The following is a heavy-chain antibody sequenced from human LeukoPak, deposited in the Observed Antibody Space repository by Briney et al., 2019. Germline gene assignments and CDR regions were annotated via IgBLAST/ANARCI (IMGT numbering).Heavy chain of an antibody. D-gene: IGHD4-17*01. V-gene: IGHV3-21*01. CDR3: ARDYFGDYGPFDS. CDR1: GFTFSSYS. J-gene: IGHJ4*02. Sequence: GGSLRLPCAASGFTFSSYSMNWVRQAPGTGLEWVSSISSSSSYIYYADSMKGRFTISRDNAKNSLYLQMNSLRAEDTAVYYCARDYFGDYGPFDSWGQGTLVTVSS. CDR2: ISSSSSYI.